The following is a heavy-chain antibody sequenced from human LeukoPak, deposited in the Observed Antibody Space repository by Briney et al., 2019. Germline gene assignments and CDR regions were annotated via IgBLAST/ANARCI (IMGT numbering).Heavy chain of an antibody. Sequence: SETPSLTCAVSGYSISSGYYWSWIRQPAGKGLEWIGRINTSGSTNYNPSLKSRVTISVDTSKNQFSLKLSSVTAADTAVYYCASIQSYYFGLDVWGQGTTVTVSS. D-gene: IGHD4-11*01. CDR1: GYSISSGYY. CDR3: ASIQSYYFGLDV. J-gene: IGHJ6*02. V-gene: IGHV4-61*02. CDR2: INTSGST.